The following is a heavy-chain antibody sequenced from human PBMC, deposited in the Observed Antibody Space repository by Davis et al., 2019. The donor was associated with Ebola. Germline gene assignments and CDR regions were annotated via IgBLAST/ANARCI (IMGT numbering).Heavy chain of an antibody. CDR3: ARDLSGQLLLPYYFDY. CDR1: GGTFSSYA. CDR2: IIPILGIA. J-gene: IGHJ4*02. V-gene: IGHV1-69*10. Sequence: SVKVSCKASGGTFSSYAISWVRQAPGQGLEWMGGIIPILGIANYAQKFQGRVTITADKSTSTAYMELSSLRSEDTAVYYCARDLSGQLLLPYYFDYWGQGTLVTVSS. D-gene: IGHD2-15*01.